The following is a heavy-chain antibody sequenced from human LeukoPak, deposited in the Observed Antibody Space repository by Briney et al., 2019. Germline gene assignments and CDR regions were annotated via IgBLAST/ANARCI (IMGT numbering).Heavy chain of an antibody. CDR2: IRSKIYGGTT. CDR3: VRYSGDADY. D-gene: IGHD5-12*01. CDR1: GFTFDNYA. V-gene: IGHV3-49*03. Sequence: GGSLRPSCTASGFTFDNYAMSWFRQAPGKGLEWVGFIRSKIYGGTTEYAASVKGRFTISRDDSKSIAYLQMNSLKSEDTAVYYCVRYSGDADYWGQGTLVTVSS. J-gene: IGHJ4*02.